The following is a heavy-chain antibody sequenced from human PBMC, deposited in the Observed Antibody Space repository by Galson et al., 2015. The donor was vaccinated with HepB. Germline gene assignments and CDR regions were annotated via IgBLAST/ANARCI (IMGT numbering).Heavy chain of an antibody. CDR3: AKDVDYDGSGSLGY. CDR1: GFTFSSYA. CDR2: ISGSGTRI. V-gene: IGHV3-23*01. Sequence: SLRLSCAASGFTFSSYAMNWVRQAPGKGLEWVSVISGSGTRIHYADSLKGRVTTSRDNSKNTLYLQMNSLRAEDTAVYYCAKDVDYDGSGSLGYWGQGTLVTVSS. J-gene: IGHJ4*02. D-gene: IGHD3-10*01.